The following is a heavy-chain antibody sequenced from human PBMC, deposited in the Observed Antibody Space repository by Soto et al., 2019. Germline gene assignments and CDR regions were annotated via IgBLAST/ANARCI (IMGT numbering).Heavy chain of an antibody. CDR2: INGDGSST. Sequence: EVQLVESGGGLVQPGGSLRLSCVPSGFTFNSHWMHWVRQAPGKGLVWVSRINGDGSSTSYADSVRGRFTISRDNAKNTLYLQMNSLRAEDTAVYYCARDPRDGYHSTPDYWGQGTLVTVSS. J-gene: IGHJ4*02. CDR1: GFTFNSHW. D-gene: IGHD5-12*01. V-gene: IGHV3-74*01. CDR3: ARDPRDGYHSTPDY.